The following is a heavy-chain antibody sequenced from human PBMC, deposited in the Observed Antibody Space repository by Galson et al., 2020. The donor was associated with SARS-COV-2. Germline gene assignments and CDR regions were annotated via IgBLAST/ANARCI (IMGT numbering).Heavy chain of an antibody. V-gene: IGHV3-30*04. J-gene: IGHJ6*02. CDR1: GFTFSSYA. CDR2: ISYDGSNK. Sequence: SLRLSCAASGFTFSSYAMHWVRQAPGKGLEWVAVISYDGSNKYYADSVKGRFTISRDNSKNTLYLQMNSLRAEDTAVYYCARALTSYYGMDVWGQGTTVTVSS. CDR3: ARALTSYYGMDV. D-gene: IGHD2-2*01.